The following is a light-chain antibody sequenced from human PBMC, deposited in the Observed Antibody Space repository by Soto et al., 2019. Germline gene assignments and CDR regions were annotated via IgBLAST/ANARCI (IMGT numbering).Light chain of an antibody. CDR3: QQYGSSPLWT. V-gene: IGKV3-20*01. CDR2: EAS. J-gene: IGKJ1*01. Sequence: EIVLTQSPATLSLSPGERATLSCRASQSVSSYLAWYQRKPGQAPRLLMYEASNRATGIPDRFSGSGSGTDFTLTISRLEPEDFAVYYCQQYGSSPLWTFGQGTKVDIK. CDR1: QSVSSY.